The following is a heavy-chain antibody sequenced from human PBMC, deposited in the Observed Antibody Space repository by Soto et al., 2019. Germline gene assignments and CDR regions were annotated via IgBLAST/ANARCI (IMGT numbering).Heavy chain of an antibody. J-gene: IGHJ5*02. CDR2: IYYSGST. CDR1: GGSISSGGYY. Sequence: QVQLQESGPGLVKPSQTLSLTCTVSGGSISSGGYYWSWIRQHPGKGLEWIGYIYYSGSTYYNPSLKSRVTRSVDTSKNQFSLKLSSVTAADTAVYYCARVIQGQLWWNWFDPWGQGTLVTVSS. D-gene: IGHD5-18*01. CDR3: ARVIQGQLWWNWFDP. V-gene: IGHV4-31*03.